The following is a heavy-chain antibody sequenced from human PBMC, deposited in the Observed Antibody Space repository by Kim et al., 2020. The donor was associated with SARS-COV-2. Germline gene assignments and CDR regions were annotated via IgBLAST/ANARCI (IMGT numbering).Heavy chain of an antibody. V-gene: IGHV3-30*18. D-gene: IGHD2-15*01. CDR3: AKRGGYCSGGSCSAVLYFDY. J-gene: IGHJ4*02. Sequence: GGSLRLSCAASGFNFDTYAMHWVRQAPGKGLEWVSVISYDGGYKNYADSVKGRFTISRDSSKNTLYLQMNSLRPEDTAMYYCAKRGGYCSGGSCSAVLYFDYWGQGALVTVSS. CDR1: GFNFDTYA. CDR2: ISYDGGYK.